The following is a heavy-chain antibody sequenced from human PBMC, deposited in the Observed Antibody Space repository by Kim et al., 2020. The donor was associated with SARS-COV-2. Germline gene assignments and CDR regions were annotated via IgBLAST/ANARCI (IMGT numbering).Heavy chain of an antibody. CDR3: AREEKTGYSSGWGVYYYYYYMDV. CDR2: INPSGGST. J-gene: IGHJ6*03. D-gene: IGHD6-19*01. CDR1: GYTFTSYY. Sequence: ASVKVSCKASGYTFTSYYMHWVRQAPGQGLEWMGIINPSGGSTSYAQKFQGRVTMTRDTSTSTVYMELSSLRSEDTAVYYCAREEKTGYSSGWGVYYYYYYMDVWGKGTTVTVSS. V-gene: IGHV1-46*01.